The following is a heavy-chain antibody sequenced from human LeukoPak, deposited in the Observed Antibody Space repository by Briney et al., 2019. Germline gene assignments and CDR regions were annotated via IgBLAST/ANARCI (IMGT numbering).Heavy chain of an antibody. J-gene: IGHJ4*02. D-gene: IGHD3-9*01. V-gene: IGHV3-7*04. CDR3: ARDLSASGSFDY. Sequence: PGGSLRLSCAASGFTISTFWMTWLRQAPGKGLEWVANIRQDGGLEYYVDSVQGRFSISRDNAKNSFYLQMNSLRADDTAVYYCARDLSASGSFDYWGQGTLVTVS. CDR2: IRQDGGLE. CDR1: GFTISTFW.